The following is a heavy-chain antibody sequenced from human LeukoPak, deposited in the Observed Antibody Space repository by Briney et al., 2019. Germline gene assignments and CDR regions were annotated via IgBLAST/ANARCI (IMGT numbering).Heavy chain of an antibody. CDR3: ASLGYCSGGSCWNWFDP. D-gene: IGHD2-15*01. CDR1: GGSISSYY. CDR2: IYYSGST. Sequence: SETLSLTCTVSGGSISSYYWSWIRQPPGKGLEWIGYIYYSGSTNYNPSLKSRVTTSVDTSKSQFSLKLSSVTAADTAVYYCASLGYCSGGSCWNWFDPWGQGTLVTVSS. J-gene: IGHJ5*02. V-gene: IGHV4-59*01.